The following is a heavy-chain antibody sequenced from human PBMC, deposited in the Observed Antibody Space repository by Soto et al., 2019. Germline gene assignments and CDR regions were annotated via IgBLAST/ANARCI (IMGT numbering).Heavy chain of an antibody. CDR1: GGSISSDNW. V-gene: IGHV4-4*02. J-gene: IGHJ1*01. D-gene: IGHD3-9*01. CDR2: IFHSGGS. CDR3: ARAHVLVLRYGNTV. Sequence: SETLSLTCAVSGGSISSDNWWNWVRQSPGRGLEWIGEIFHSGGSNYNPSLKSRVTMSLDKSKNQFSLKLSSVTAADTAVYFCARAHVLVLRYGNTVWGQCTLVTVSS.